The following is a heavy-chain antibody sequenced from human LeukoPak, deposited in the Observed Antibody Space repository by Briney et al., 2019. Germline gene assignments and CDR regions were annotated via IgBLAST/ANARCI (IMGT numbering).Heavy chain of an antibody. Sequence: EASVKVSCKASGYTFTGHYMHWVRQAPGQGLEWMGWINPNSGGTNYAQKFQGRVTMTRDTSISTAYMELSRLRSDDTAVYYCARSLFGGPAANNWFDPWGQGTLVTVSS. CDR3: ARSLFGGPAANNWFDP. CDR2: INPNSGGT. J-gene: IGHJ5*02. D-gene: IGHD2-2*01. V-gene: IGHV1-2*02. CDR1: GYTFTGHY.